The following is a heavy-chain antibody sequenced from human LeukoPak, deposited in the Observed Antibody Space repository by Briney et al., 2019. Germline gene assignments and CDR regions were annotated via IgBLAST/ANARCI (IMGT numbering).Heavy chain of an antibody. V-gene: IGHV4-30-4*08. CDR1: GGSFSGYY. J-gene: IGHJ4*02. D-gene: IGHD3-22*01. Sequence: PSETLSLTCAVYGGSFSGYYWSWIRQPPGKGLEWIGYIYYSGSTYYNPSLKSRVTISVDTSKNQFSLKLSSVTAADTAVYYCARVAVVVITIDYWGQGTLVTVSS. CDR3: ARVAVVVITIDY. CDR2: IYYSGST.